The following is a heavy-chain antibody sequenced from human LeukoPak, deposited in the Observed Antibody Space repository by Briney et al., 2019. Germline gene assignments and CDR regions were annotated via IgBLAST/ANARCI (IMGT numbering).Heavy chain of an antibody. CDR3: ARGVFPMVRGVIIKAWFDP. Sequence: GASVKVSCKASGYTFTGYYMHWVRQAPGQGLEWMGWINPNSGGTNYAQKFQGRVTMTRDTSISTAYMELSRLRSDDTAVYYCARGVFPMVRGVIIKAWFDPWGQGTLVTVSS. D-gene: IGHD3-10*01. V-gene: IGHV1-2*02. CDR2: INPNSGGT. J-gene: IGHJ5*02. CDR1: GYTFTGYY.